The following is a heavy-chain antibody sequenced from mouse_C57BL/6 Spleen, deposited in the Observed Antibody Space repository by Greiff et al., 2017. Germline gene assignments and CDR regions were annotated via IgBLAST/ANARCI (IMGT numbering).Heavy chain of an antibody. CDR2: IDPSDSYT. Sequence: QVQLQQPGAELVMPGASVKLSCKASGYTFTSYWMHWVKQRPGQGLEWIGEIDPSDSYTNYNQKFKGKFTLTVDKSSSTAYMQHSSLTSEDSAVYYCARGRDWYFDVWGTGTTVTVSS. J-gene: IGHJ1*03. V-gene: IGHV1-69*01. CDR3: ARGRDWYFDV. CDR1: GYTFTSYW.